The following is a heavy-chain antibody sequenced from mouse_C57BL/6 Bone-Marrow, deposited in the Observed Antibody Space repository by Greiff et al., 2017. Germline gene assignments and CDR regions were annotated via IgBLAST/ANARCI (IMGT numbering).Heavy chain of an antibody. V-gene: IGHV1-42*01. CDR3: ASSGVAY. D-gene: IGHD6-1*01. J-gene: IGHJ3*01. Sequence: VQLQQSGPELVKPGASVKISCKASGYSFTGYYMNWVKQSPEKSLEWIGEIKPSTGGTTYNQKFKAKATLTVDKSSSTAYMQLKSLTSEDSSVYYCASSGVAYWGQGTLVTVSA. CDR2: IKPSTGGT. CDR1: GYSFTGYY.